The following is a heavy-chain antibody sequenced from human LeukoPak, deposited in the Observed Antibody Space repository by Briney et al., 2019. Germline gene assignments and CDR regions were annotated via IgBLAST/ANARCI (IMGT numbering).Heavy chain of an antibody. V-gene: IGHV3-53*01. Sequence: PGGSLRLSCTVSGFTVSSNSMSWVRQAPGQGLEWVSFIYSGDNTHYSDYVKGRFTISRDNSKNTLYLQMNSLRADDTAVYYCARRAGEYSHPYDYWGQGTLVTVSS. D-gene: IGHD4-17*01. J-gene: IGHJ4*02. CDR3: ARRAGEYSHPYDY. CDR2: IYSGDNT. CDR1: GFTVSSNS.